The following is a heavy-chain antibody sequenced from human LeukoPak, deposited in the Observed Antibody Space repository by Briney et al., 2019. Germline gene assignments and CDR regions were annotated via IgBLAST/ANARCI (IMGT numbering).Heavy chain of an antibody. CDR2: ISSSSLTI. CDR3: ARAAGGNRLDY. D-gene: IGHD4-23*01. CDR1: GFTFSSYT. Sequence: GGSLRLSCAASGFTFSSYTMHWVRQAPGKGLEWVSYISSSSLTIYYADSVKGRFTISRDNAKNSLYLQMNNLRDEDTAVYYCARAAGGNRLDYWGQGTLVTVSS. J-gene: IGHJ4*02. V-gene: IGHV3-48*02.